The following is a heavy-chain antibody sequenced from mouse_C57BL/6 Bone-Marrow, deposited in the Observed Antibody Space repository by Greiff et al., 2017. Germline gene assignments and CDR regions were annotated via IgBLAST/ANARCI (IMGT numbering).Heavy chain of an antibody. CDR1: GYTFTSYW. J-gene: IGHJ2*01. CDR3: ARDYYGNFYFDY. CDR2: IYPGSGST. D-gene: IGHD2-1*01. V-gene: IGHV1-55*01. Sequence: QVQLQQPGAELVKPGASVKMSCKASGYTFTSYWITWVKQRPGQGLEWIGDIYPGSGSTNYNEKFKSKATLTVDTSSSTAYMQLSSLTSEDSAVYYCARDYYGNFYFDYWGQGTTPTVSS.